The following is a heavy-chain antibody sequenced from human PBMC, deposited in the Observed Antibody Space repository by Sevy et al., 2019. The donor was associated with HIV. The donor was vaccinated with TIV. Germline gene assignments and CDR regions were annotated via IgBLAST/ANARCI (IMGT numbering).Heavy chain of an antibody. J-gene: IGHJ6*02. D-gene: IGHD3-10*01. CDR1: GFTFDDYA. V-gene: IGHV3-9*01. CDR2: ISWNSGNI. CDR3: AKDRASGNYYARHYYYYGMDV. Sequence: GGSLRLSCAASGFTFDDYAMHWVRQAPGKGLEWVSGISWNSGNIDYADSVKGRFTISGDNAKKSLYLQMNRLRAEETALYHCAKDRASGNYYARHYYYYGMDVWGQGTTVTVSS.